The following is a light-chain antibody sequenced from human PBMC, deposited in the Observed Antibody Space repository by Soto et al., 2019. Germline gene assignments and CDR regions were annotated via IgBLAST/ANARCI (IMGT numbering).Light chain of an antibody. Sequence: QSALTQPPSASXSPGQSVTISCTGTSSDVGGYKYVSWYQQHPGKAPKLMIFEVNKRPSGVPDRFSGSKSGNTASLTVSGLQAEDEADYYCSSYAGINNLGVFGTGTKVTVL. CDR2: EVN. V-gene: IGLV2-8*01. CDR1: SSDVGGYKY. J-gene: IGLJ1*01. CDR3: SSYAGINNLGV.